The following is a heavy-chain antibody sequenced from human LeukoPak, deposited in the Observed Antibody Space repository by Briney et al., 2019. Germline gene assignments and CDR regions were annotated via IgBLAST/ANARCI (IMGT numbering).Heavy chain of an antibody. CDR3: ARDYGLYYMDV. J-gene: IGHJ6*03. D-gene: IGHD4-17*01. Sequence: GALRLSCAASGFTFSSYAMHWVRQAPGKGLEWVAVISYDGSNKYYADSVKGRFTISRDNSKNTLYLQMNSLRAEDTAVYYCARDYGLYYMDVWGKGTTVTVSS. CDR2: ISYDGSNK. CDR1: GFTFSSYA. V-gene: IGHV3-30*04.